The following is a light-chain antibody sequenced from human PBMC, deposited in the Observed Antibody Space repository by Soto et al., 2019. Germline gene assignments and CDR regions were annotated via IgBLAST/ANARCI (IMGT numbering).Light chain of an antibody. CDR3: SSYITSYFYV. CDR1: GRDIGAYDY. J-gene: IGLJ1*01. CDR2: GVK. Sequence: SAVTQPASVSGSPGQSITISCTGSGRDIGAYDYVSWYQQHPGKAPKLLIYGVKNRPSGVSYRFSASKSAFTASLTISGLQAEDEAHYYCSSYITSYFYVFGPGTKVTVL. V-gene: IGLV2-14*01.